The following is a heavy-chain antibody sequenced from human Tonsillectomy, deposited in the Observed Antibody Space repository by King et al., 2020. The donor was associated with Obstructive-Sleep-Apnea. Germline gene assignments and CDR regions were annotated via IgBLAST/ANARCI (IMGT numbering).Heavy chain of an antibody. Sequence: VQLVESGGGVVQPGGSLRLSCAASGFTFSSYGMHWVRQAPGKGLEGVAFIRYDGSNKYYADSVKGRFTISRDNSKTTLYLQMNSLRGEDTAIYYCAKDRLGGGWHNYFGFWGQGTLVTVSS. CDR2: IRYDGSNK. J-gene: IGHJ4*02. CDR3: AKDRLGGGWHNYFGF. CDR1: GFTFSSYG. D-gene: IGHD6-19*01. V-gene: IGHV3-30*02.